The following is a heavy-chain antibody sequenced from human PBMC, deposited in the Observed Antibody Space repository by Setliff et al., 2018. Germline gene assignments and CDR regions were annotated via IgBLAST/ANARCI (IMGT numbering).Heavy chain of an antibody. CDR2: IIPIFGTA. D-gene: IGHD1-26*01. Sequence: RASVKVSCKASGGTFSSYAISWVRQAPGQGLEWMGRIIPIFGTANYAQKFQGRVTITADKSTSTAYMELSSLRSEDTAVYYCARVTVGATIEYWGQGTLVTVSS. CDR3: ARVTVGATIEY. CDR1: GGTFSSYA. J-gene: IGHJ4*02. V-gene: IGHV1-69*06.